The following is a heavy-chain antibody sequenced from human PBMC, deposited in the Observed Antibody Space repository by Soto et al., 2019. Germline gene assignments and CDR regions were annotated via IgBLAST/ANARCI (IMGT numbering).Heavy chain of an antibody. Sequence: QVQLVQSGAEVKKPGSSVKVSCKASGGTFSSYAISWVRQAPGQGLEWIGGIIPIFGTANYAQKFQGRVTITADESTSTAYMERSSLRSEDTAVYYCARARAVAFCSRDACDSWGQGTMVTVSS. V-gene: IGHV1-69*01. D-gene: IGHD6-19*01. J-gene: IGHJ3*02. CDR3: ARARAVAFCSRDACDS. CDR1: GGTFSSYA. CDR2: IIPIFGTA.